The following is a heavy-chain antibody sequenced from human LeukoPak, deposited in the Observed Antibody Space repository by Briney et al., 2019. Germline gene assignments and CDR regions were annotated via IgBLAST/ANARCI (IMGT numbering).Heavy chain of an antibody. Sequence: ASVKVSCKASGYTFTGYYMHWVRQAPGKGLEWMGWINPNSGGTNYAQKFQGRVTMTRDTSISTAYMELSRLRSDDTAVYYCARAHSSSWYGVPDYWGQGTLVTVSS. J-gene: IGHJ4*02. CDR3: ARAHSSSWYGVPDY. CDR1: GYTFTGYY. CDR2: INPNSGGT. D-gene: IGHD6-13*01. V-gene: IGHV1-2*02.